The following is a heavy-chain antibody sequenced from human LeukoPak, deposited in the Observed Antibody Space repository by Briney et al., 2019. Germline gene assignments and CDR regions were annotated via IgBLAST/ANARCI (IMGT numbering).Heavy chain of an antibody. CDR2: IYYSGST. D-gene: IGHD6-13*01. J-gene: IGHJ4*02. V-gene: IGHV4-59*01. CDR3: ARGSEPTYSSSWYRPLYYFDY. CDR1: GGSISSYY. Sequence: PSETLSLTCTVSGGSISSYYWSWIRQPPGKGLEWIGYIYYSGSTNYNPSLKSRVTISVDTSKNQFSLKLSSVTAADTAVYYCARGSEPTYSSSWYRPLYYFDYWGQGTLVTVSS.